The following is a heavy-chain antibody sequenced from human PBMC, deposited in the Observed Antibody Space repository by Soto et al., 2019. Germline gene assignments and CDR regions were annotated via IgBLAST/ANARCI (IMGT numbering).Heavy chain of an antibody. CDR1: GFTFSSYA. CDR2: ISGSGGST. V-gene: IGHV3-23*01. J-gene: IGHJ4*02. D-gene: IGHD3-10*01. CDR3: AKDLRGGSGSYYNEGPLDY. Sequence: GGSLRLSCAASGFTFSSYAMSWVRQAPGKGLEWVSAISGSGGSTYYADSVKGRFTISRDNSKNTLYLQMNSLRAEDTAVYYCAKDLRGGSGSYYNEGPLDYWGQGTLVTVSS.